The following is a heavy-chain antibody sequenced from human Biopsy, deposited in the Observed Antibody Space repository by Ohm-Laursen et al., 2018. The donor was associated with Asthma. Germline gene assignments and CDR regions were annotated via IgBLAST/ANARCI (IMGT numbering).Heavy chain of an antibody. V-gene: IGHV1-2*06. CDR2: INPSSGDT. Sequence: GSSVKVSCKTSGYTFTAYYIHWVRQAPGQGLEWMGRINPSSGDTNYPQNFQGRVTVTRDTSIRTAYMELTRLRSDDTAVYYCARERVTAMVTYFDYWGQGTLVTVSS. J-gene: IGHJ4*02. CDR1: GYTFTAYY. CDR3: ARERVTAMVTYFDY. D-gene: IGHD5-18*01.